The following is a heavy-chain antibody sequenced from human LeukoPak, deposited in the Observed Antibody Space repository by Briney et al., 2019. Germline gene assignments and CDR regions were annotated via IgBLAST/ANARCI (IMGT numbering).Heavy chain of an antibody. CDR3: ATGRDPYKTGH. D-gene: IGHD5-24*01. CDR1: GGSFSPAH. Sequence: SETLSLTCTFSGGSFSPAHWSWIRQPPGKGLEWIGVICDNGNTDYNPSLRNRVTISVDTSKSQFSLKLSSLAAADTAVYYCATGRDPYKTGHWGQGTLVTVSS. V-gene: IGHV4-59*03. CDR2: ICDNGNT. J-gene: IGHJ4*02.